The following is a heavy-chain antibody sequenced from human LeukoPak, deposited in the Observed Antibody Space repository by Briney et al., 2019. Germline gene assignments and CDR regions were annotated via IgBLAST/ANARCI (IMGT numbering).Heavy chain of an antibody. Sequence: GGSLRLSCAASGFTFSDYYMSWIRQAPGKGLEWVSYISSSGSTIYHADSVKGRFTISRDNAKNSLYLQMNSLRAEDTAVYYCARSEYYDFWSGYFPFDYWGQGTLVTVPS. CDR1: GFTFSDYY. CDR3: ARSEYYDFWSGYFPFDY. D-gene: IGHD3-3*01. V-gene: IGHV3-11*01. CDR2: ISSSGSTI. J-gene: IGHJ4*02.